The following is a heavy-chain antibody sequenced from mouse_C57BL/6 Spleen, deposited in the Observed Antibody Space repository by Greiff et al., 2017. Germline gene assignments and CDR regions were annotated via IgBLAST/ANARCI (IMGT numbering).Heavy chain of an antibody. J-gene: IGHJ1*03. Sequence: VQLQESGAELVMPGASVKLSCKASGYTFTSYWMHWVKQRPGQGLEWIGEIDPSDSYTNYNQKFKGKSTLTVDKSSSTAYMQLSSLTSEDSAVYYCARPFQTGYFDVWGTGTTVTVSS. V-gene: IGHV1-69*01. CDR2: IDPSDSYT. CDR3: ARPFQTGYFDV. CDR1: GYTFTSYW.